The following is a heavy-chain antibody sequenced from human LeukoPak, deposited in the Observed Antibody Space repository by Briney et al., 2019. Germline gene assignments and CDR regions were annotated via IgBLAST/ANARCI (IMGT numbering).Heavy chain of an antibody. Sequence: GGSLRLSCAASGFTFSDYYMSWIRQAPGKGLEWVSYISSSGYTIYYADSVKARFTISRDNTKNSLYLQMNSLRAEDTAVYYCARGHYGSGDGSAFDYWGQGTLVTVSS. CDR1: GFTFSDYY. CDR3: ARGHYGSGDGSAFDY. CDR2: ISSSGYTI. V-gene: IGHV3-11*01. J-gene: IGHJ4*02. D-gene: IGHD3-10*01.